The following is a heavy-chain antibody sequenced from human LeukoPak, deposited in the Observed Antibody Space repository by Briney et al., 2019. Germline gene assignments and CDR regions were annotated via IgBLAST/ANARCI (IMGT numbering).Heavy chain of an antibody. V-gene: IGHV4-4*02. CDR1: GGSISSSNW. CDR2: IYHSGST. Sequence: SETLSLTCAVSGGSISSSNWWSWVRQPPGKGLEWIGEIYHSGSTNYNPSLKSRVTISVDKSKNQFFLKLSSVTAADTAVYYCARELQGGYSYADYWGQGTLVTVSS. D-gene: IGHD5-18*01. J-gene: IGHJ4*02. CDR3: ARELQGGYSYADY.